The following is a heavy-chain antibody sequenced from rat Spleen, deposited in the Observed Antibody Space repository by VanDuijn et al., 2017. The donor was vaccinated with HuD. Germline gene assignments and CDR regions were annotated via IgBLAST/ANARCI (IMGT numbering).Heavy chain of an antibody. V-gene: IGHV2-30*01. Sequence: QVQLKESGPGLVQPSQTLSLTCTVSGFSLSSYNVHWVRQSIGKGLEWMGIIWTGGTTNYNSALRSRLSITRDTAKSQVFLKMNSLKTEDMATYYGAREWGHNNSGYFDYWGQGAMVTVSS. D-gene: IGHD1-10*01. CDR1: GFSLSSYN. J-gene: IGHJ2*01. CDR3: AREWGHNNSGYFDY. CDR2: IWTGGTT.